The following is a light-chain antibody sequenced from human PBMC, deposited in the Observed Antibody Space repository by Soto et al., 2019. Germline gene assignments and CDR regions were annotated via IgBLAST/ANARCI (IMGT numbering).Light chain of an antibody. CDR1: QSISSS. CDR3: QQHSDWPLT. V-gene: IGKV3-11*01. CDR2: VAS. Sequence: EIVLIQSPGTLSLSPGERATLSCRASQSISSSLAWYQQNPGQAPRLLMFVASNRATGIPVRFSGSGYGTDFTLTISSLEPDDFAVYYCQQHSDWPLTFGGGPRVEI. J-gene: IGKJ4*01.